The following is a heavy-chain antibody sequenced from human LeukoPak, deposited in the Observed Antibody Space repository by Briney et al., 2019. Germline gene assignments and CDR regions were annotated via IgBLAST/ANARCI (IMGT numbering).Heavy chain of an antibody. CDR1: GFTFSSYG. J-gene: IGHJ6*03. Sequence: PGGSLRLSCEASGFTFSSYGMHWVRQAPGKGLEWVAFIRYDGSNKYYADSVKGRFTISRDNSKNTLYLQMNSLRAEDTAVYYCAKDFGVGGQNYYYYYMDVWGKGTTVTISS. CDR3: AKDFGVGGQNYYYYYMDV. CDR2: IRYDGSNK. V-gene: IGHV3-30*02. D-gene: IGHD3-16*01.